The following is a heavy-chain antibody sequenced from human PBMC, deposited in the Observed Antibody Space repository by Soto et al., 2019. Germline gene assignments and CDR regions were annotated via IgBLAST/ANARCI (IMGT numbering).Heavy chain of an antibody. V-gene: IGHV1-58*01. D-gene: IGHD2-15*01. CDR3: AAPSLNYYYGMDV. CDR1: GFTFTISA. Sequence: SVKVSCKPSGFTFTISAVQCVRQARGQRLEWIGWIVVGSGNTNYAQKFQERVTITRDMSTSTAYMELSSLRSEDTAVYYCAAPSLNYYYGMDVWGQGTTVTVS. CDR2: IVVGSGNT. J-gene: IGHJ6*02.